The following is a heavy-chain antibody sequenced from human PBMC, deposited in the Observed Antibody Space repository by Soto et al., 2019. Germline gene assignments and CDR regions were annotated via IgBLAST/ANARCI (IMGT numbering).Heavy chain of an antibody. V-gene: IGHV3-33*01. CDR1: GFTFSSYG. Sequence: PGGSLRLSCAASGFTFSSYGMHWVRQAPGKGLEWVAVIWYDGSNKYYADSVKGRFTISRDNSKNTLYLQMNSLRAEDTAVYYCARDSNMVRGVMGYYGMDVWGQGTTVTVSS. CDR2: IWYDGSNK. D-gene: IGHD3-10*01. J-gene: IGHJ6*02. CDR3: ARDSNMVRGVMGYYGMDV.